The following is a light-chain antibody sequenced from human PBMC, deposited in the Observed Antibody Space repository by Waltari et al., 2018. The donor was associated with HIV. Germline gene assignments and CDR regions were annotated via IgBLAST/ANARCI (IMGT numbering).Light chain of an antibody. CDR1: QNVYNNY. V-gene: IGKV3-20*01. Sequence: ENVLTQSPGTLSLSPGAGDNPPCRASQNVYNNYVAWYQQKAGQAPRLLIYGTTTRATGIPDMFSGRGSGTDFTLNNNRLYPDDSAVYYCQQYGGSPITFGQGARLEMK. CDR2: GTT. CDR3: QQYGGSPIT. J-gene: IGKJ5*01.